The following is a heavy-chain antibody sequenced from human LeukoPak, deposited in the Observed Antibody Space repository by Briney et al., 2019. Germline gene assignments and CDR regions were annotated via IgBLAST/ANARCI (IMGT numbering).Heavy chain of an antibody. V-gene: IGHV4-34*01. CDR1: GGSFSGYY. D-gene: IGHD3-3*01. CDR3: ARGQYDFWSGYLPSYYFGY. Sequence: SETLSLTCAVYGGSFSGYYWSWIRQPPGKGLEWIGEINHSGSTNYNPSLKSRVTISVDTSKNQFSLKLSSVTAADTAVYYCARGQYDFWSGYLPSYYFGYWGQGTLVTVSS. J-gene: IGHJ4*02. CDR2: INHSGST.